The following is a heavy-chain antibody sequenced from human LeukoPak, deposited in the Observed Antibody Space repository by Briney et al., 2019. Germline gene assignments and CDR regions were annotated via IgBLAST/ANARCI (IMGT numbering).Heavy chain of an antibody. V-gene: IGHV3-21*01. CDR2: ISSSSSYI. D-gene: IGHD6-13*01. J-gene: IGHJ4*02. CDR1: GFTFSSYS. Sequence: VQSGGSLRLSCAASGFTFSSYSMNWVRQAPGKGLEWVSSISSSSSYIYYADSVKGRFTISRDKATNSLYLQMNSLRAEDTAVYYCARDKGGYSSSPIYWGQGTLVTVSS. CDR3: ARDKGGYSSSPIY.